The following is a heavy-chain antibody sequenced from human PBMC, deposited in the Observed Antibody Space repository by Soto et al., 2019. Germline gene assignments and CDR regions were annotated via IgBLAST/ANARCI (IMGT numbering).Heavy chain of an antibody. V-gene: IGHV1-3*01. CDR2: INAGNGNT. J-gene: IGHJ4*02. Sequence: QVQLVQSGAEVKKPGASVKVSCKASGYTFTSYAMHWVRQAPGQRLEWMGWINAGNGNTKYSQKFQGRVTITRDTSASTAYMELSSLRSEDTAVYYCAGSLGLRAARPTSIPGYWGQGTLVTVSS. D-gene: IGHD6-6*01. CDR1: GYTFTSYA. CDR3: AGSLGLRAARPTSIPGY.